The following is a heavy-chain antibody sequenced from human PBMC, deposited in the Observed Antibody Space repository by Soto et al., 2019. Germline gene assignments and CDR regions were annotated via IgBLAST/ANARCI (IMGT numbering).Heavy chain of an antibody. CDR1: GYTFTSYA. Sequence: ASVKVSCKASGYTFTSYAMHWVRQAPGQRLEWMGWINAGNGNTKYSQKFQGRVTITRDTSASTAYMELSSLRSEDTAVYYCARSMTTQGYCSGGSCSPPTNFDYWGQVTLVTVSS. CDR2: INAGNGNT. V-gene: IGHV1-3*01. D-gene: IGHD2-15*01. CDR3: ARSMTTQGYCSGGSCSPPTNFDY. J-gene: IGHJ4*02.